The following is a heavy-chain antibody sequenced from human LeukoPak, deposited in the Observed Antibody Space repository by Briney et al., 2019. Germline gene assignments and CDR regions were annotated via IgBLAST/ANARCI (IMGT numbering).Heavy chain of an antibody. CDR3: AKDRIAAAGYYYYYYMDV. CDR2: IRYDASNK. J-gene: IGHJ6*03. D-gene: IGHD6-13*01. CDR1: EFTFSSYG. V-gene: IGHV3-30*02. Sequence: PGGSLRLSCVASEFTFSSYGMHWVRQAPGKGLEWVAFIRYDASNKYYADSVKGRFTISRDNSKNTLYLQMNSLRAEDTAVYYCAKDRIAAAGYYYYYYMDVWGKGTTVTISS.